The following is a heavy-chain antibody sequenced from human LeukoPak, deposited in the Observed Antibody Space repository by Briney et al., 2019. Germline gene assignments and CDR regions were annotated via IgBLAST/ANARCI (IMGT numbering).Heavy chain of an antibody. D-gene: IGHD5-24*01. CDR1: GFTFSSYS. J-gene: IGHJ3*02. Sequence: GGSLRLSCAASGFTFSSYSMNWVRQAPGKGLEWLSSISSSSSYIYYADSVKGGFTISRDNAKNSLYLQMNSLRAEDTAVYYCARAWGGYKSADAFDIWGQRTTVTVSS. CDR2: ISSSSSYI. CDR3: ARAWGGYKSADAFDI. V-gene: IGHV3-21*01.